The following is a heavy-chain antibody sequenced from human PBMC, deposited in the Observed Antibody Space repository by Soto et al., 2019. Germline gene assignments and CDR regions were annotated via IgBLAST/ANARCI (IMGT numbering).Heavy chain of an antibody. CDR2: INPNSGGT. CDR1: GYTLTGYY. CDR3: ARDLGPYYYGSEYYYYYGMDV. Sequence: GASVKVSCKASGYTLTGYYMHWVRQATGQGLEWMGWINPNSGGTNYAQKFQGWVTMTRDTSISTAYMELSRLRSDDTAVYYCARDLGPYYYGSEYYYYYGMDVWGQGTTVTVSS. D-gene: IGHD3-10*01. J-gene: IGHJ6*02. V-gene: IGHV1-2*04.